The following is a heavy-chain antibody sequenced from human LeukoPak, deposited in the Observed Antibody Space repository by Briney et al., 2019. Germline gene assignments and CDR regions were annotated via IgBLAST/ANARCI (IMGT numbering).Heavy chain of an antibody. CDR3: VRDWGYDSSGYWQKYFDT. Sequence: PGGSLRLSCATSGFTFTTFWMYWVRQAPGEGLVLVSRINHDGSSTNYADSGKGPFTTYRDNAKNTVYLQMNSLRAEDTAVYYCVRDWGYDSSGYWQKYFDTWGQGTLVTVSS. CDR2: INHDGSST. CDR1: GFTFTTFW. V-gene: IGHV3-74*01. D-gene: IGHD3-22*01. J-gene: IGHJ4*02.